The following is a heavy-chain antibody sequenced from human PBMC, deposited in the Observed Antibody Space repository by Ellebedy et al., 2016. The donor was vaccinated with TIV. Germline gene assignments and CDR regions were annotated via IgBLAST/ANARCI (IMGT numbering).Heavy chain of an antibody. CDR1: AFPFSDFY. J-gene: IGHJ4*02. CDR3: ARDPVPYYYDTSCYYLEGPTEGFDY. D-gene: IGHD3-22*01. V-gene: IGHV3-11*04. Sequence: PGGSLRLSCAASAFPFSDFYMSWIRQAPGKGLEWVSYISNSGGTIYYTDSVRGRFTISRDNAENSLYLQMNSLRDEDTAVYYCARDPVPYYYDTSCYYLEGPTEGFDYWGQGTLVTVSS. CDR2: ISNSGGTI.